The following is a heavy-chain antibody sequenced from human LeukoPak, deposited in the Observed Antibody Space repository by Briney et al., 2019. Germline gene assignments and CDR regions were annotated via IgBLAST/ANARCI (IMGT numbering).Heavy chain of an antibody. CDR3: ARAISGSHFDS. J-gene: IGHJ4*02. D-gene: IGHD1-26*01. V-gene: IGHV4-61*05. CDR2: IYYSGST. Sequence: SETLSLTCTVSGGSISSSSYFWGWIRQPPGKGLEWIGYIYYSGSTNYNPSLKSRVTISVDTSKNQLSLKLSSVTAADTAMYYCARAISGSHFDSWGQGTLATVSS. CDR1: GGSISSSSYF.